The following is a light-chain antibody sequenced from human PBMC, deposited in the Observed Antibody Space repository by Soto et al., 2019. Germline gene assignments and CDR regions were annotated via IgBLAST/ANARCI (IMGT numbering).Light chain of an antibody. J-gene: IGKJ2*01. V-gene: IGKV3-20*01. CDR3: QQFGSSPRYT. Sequence: EIVLTQSPGTLSLSPGERATLSCRASQSVSINYLAWYQQKPGQAPKLLMYVSSIRATGIPDRFSGSGSGTDFTLTISRVEPEDFAVYYCQQFGSSPRYTFGQGTKLEIK. CDR1: QSVSINY. CDR2: VSS.